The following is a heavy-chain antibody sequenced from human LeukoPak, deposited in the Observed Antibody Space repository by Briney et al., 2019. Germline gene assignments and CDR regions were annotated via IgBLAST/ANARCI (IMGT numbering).Heavy chain of an antibody. J-gene: IGHJ4*02. V-gene: IGHV3-30*12. CDR2: IQYDGNNK. Sequence: GGSLRLSCAASGFTFSKYGMHWVRQAPGKGLEWLTFIQYDGNNKYYSDSVKGRFTISRDNSKNTLYLQMNSLRAEDTAVYYCARSRPYYYGSGSYSYYFDYWGQGTLVTVSS. CDR1: GFTFSKYG. D-gene: IGHD3-10*01. CDR3: ARSRPYYYGSGSYSYYFDY.